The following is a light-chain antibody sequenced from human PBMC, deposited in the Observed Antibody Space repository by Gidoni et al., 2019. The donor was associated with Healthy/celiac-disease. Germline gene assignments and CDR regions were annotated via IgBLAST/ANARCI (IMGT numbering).Light chain of an antibody. J-gene: IGKJ4*01. Sequence: EIVLTQSPATLSLSPGERATLSCRASQSVSSYLAWYQQKPGQAPRLLIYDASNRATGIPARFSGSGSGTDFTLTISSREPEDFAVYYCQQRSNWPPEITFXGXTKVEIK. CDR2: DAS. CDR3: QQRSNWPPEIT. V-gene: IGKV3-11*01. CDR1: QSVSSY.